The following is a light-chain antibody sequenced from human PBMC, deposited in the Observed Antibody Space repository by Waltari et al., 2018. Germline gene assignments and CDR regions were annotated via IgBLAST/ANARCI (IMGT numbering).Light chain of an antibody. CDR2: YVS. V-gene: IGKV2-30*02. Sequence: DVVMTQSPLSLPVTLRQPASIPCRSSQSLVHSDGRTYVNWFQQRAGQSPRRLIYYVSNRDSGVPDRFSGGGSGTDFTLKISRVEAEDVGVYYCMQGTHYPLTFGGGTKVEIK. CDR3: MQGTHYPLT. CDR1: QSLVHSDGRTY. J-gene: IGKJ4*01.